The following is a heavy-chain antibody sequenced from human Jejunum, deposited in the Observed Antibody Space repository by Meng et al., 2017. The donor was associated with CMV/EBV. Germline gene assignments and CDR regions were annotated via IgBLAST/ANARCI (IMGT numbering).Heavy chain of an antibody. CDR2: INPDSGGT. V-gene: IGHV1-2*02. Sequence: CTASGSPFTGYYLHWVRQAPGQGLEWMGWINPDSGGTNYAQKFQGRVTMTRDTSISTAYMELSRPRSDDTAVYYCARIDNGANGADYWGQGTLVTVSS. CDR1: GSPFTGYY. D-gene: IGHD4/OR15-4a*01. CDR3: ARIDNGANGADY. J-gene: IGHJ4*02.